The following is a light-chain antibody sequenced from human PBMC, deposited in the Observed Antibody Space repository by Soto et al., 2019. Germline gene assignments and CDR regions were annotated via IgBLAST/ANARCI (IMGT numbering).Light chain of an antibody. CDR2: GAS. V-gene: IGKV3-20*01. J-gene: IGKJ4*01. Sequence: EIVLTQSPGTLSLSPGERATLSCRASQSVSNNYLAWNQQKPGQAPRLLIYGASSRATGIPDRFSGSGSGTDFILTISRLEPEDFAVYYCQQYGSSPVTFGGGTKVEI. CDR1: QSVSNNY. CDR3: QQYGSSPVT.